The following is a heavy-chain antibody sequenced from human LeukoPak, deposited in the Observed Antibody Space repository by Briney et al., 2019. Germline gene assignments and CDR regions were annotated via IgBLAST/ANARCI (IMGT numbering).Heavy chain of an antibody. J-gene: IGHJ4*02. CDR3: ARGGDGYNCIGY. Sequence: ASVKVSCKASGYTFTNYYLHWVRQAPGQGLEWMGIINPGAGSTSYAQKFQGRVTMTRDTSTSTVYMELTSLRSEGTAVYYCARGGDGYNCIGYWGQGTLVTVSS. CDR1: GYTFTNYY. V-gene: IGHV1-46*01. CDR2: INPGAGST. D-gene: IGHD5-24*01.